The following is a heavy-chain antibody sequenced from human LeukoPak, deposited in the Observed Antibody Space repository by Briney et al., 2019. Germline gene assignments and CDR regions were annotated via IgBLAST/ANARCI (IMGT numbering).Heavy chain of an antibody. Sequence: GGSLRLSWAASGFTFSSDSMNWVRQAPGKGLEWVSSISSRSSYIYYAGSVKGRFTISRDNAKNSLLLQMNSLRAEETAVYYCARARSGDYYFEYWGQGPLVPVS. CDR2: ISSRSSYI. J-gene: IGHJ4*02. CDR1: GFTFSSDS. V-gene: IGHV3-21*01. CDR3: ARARSGDYYFEY. D-gene: IGHD3-16*01.